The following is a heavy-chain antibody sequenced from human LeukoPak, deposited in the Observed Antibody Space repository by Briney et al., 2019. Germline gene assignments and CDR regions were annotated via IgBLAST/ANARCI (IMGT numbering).Heavy chain of an antibody. J-gene: IGHJ4*02. D-gene: IGHD6-13*01. V-gene: IGHV3-74*01. CDR3: VSNTLIIAAAFYDS. CDR1: GFTFSSYW. Sequence: GGSLRLSCAASGFTFSSYWMHWVRQAPGKGLVWVSRINSDGKSTSYADSVKGRFTSSRDNAKNTLFLQMNSLRDEDTAVYYCVSNTLIIAAAFYDSWGQGTLVTVSS. CDR2: INSDGKST.